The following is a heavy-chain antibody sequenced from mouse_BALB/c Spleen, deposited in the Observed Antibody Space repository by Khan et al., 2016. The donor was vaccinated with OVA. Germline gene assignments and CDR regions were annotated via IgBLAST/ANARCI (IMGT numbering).Heavy chain of an antibody. CDR2: IYPSDSYT. D-gene: IGHD1-1*01. CDR1: GYTFTNYW. J-gene: IGHJ4*01. V-gene: IGHV1-69*02. Sequence: QVQLQQPGAELVRPGASVKLSCKASGYTFTNYWINWVKQRPGQGLEWIGNIYPSDSYTNYNQKFKDKATLTVDKSSSTAYIQLSSPTSEDSAVYYCTGRWSTVDAMDYWGQGTSVTVSS. CDR3: TGRWSTVDAMDY.